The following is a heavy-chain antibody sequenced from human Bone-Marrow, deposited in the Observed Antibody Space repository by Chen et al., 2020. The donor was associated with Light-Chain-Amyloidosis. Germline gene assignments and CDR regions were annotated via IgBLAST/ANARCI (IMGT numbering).Heavy chain of an antibody. V-gene: IGHV1-69*01. D-gene: IGHD3-22*01. CDR3: ARVDDSSGY. J-gene: IGHJ4*02. Sequence: SRAEGKKPGSSMKDSCKASRGTFNSYAISGVRQAPGQGLEWMGGIIPIFGTANYAQKFQGRVTXXAXXXXXXXXXXXXXLRXXXTAVYYCARVDDSSGYWGQGTLVTVSS. CDR2: IIPIFGTA. CDR1: RGTFNSYA.